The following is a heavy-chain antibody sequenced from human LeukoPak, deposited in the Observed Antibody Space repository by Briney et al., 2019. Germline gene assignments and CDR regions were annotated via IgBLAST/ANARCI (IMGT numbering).Heavy chain of an antibody. J-gene: IGHJ5*02. CDR2: ISWDGGST. CDR1: GFTFDDYA. Sequence: GGSLRLSCAASGFTFDDYAMLWVRQAPGKGLEWVSLISWDGGSTYYADSVKGRFTISRDNSKNSLYLQMNSLRAEDTALYYCAKLEGGSSSGWFDPWGQGTLVTVSS. D-gene: IGHD6-6*01. V-gene: IGHV3-43D*03. CDR3: AKLEGGSSSGWFDP.